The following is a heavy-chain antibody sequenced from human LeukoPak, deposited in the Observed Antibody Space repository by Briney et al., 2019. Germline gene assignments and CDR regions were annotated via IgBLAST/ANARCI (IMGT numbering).Heavy chain of an antibody. D-gene: IGHD3-9*01. V-gene: IGHV5-51*01. CDR3: ARRGYDILTGYSWEAFDI. Sequence: GEALKISYKSAGSRISSYWIGWGRHMAGKGVGLMGVNPHSDAETKYSPSFQEQFTISVDKSITTAYLQWSSLKASDTAMYYCARRGYDILTGYSWEAFDIWGQGTMVTVSS. J-gene: IGHJ3*02. CDR1: GSRISSYW. CDR2: NPHSDAET.